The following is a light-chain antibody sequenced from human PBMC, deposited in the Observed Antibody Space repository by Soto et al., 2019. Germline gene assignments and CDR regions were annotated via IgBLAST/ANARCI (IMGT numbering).Light chain of an antibody. CDR2: EVY. J-gene: IGLJ2*01. V-gene: IGLV2-8*01. CDR3: SSYVTSNVVI. CDR1: RDDVGGYNY. Sequence: QSVLTQPPSASGSPGQSVTISCTGTRDDVGGYNYVSWFQHHPGKAPKLMIYEVYKRPSGVPARFSGSKSGNTASLTVSGLKLGDEAIYYCSSYVTSNVVIFGGGTKLTVL.